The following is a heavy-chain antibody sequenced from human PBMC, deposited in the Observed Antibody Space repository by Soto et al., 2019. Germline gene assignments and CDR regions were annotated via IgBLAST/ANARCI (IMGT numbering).Heavy chain of an antibody. CDR3: ARVLGYCSGGSCYYWFDP. D-gene: IGHD2-15*01. V-gene: IGHV4-30-4*01. Sequence: PSETLSLTCTVSGGSISSGDYYWSWIRQPPGKGLEWIGYIYYSGSTYYNPSLKSRVTISVDTSKNQFSLKLSSVTAADTAVYYCARVLGYCSGGSCYYWFDPWGQGTLVTVSS. CDR1: GGSISSGDYY. CDR2: IYYSGST. J-gene: IGHJ5*02.